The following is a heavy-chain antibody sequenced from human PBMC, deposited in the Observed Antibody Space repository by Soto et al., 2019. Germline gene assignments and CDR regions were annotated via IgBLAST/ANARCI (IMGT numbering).Heavy chain of an antibody. Sequence: PWGSLRLSCAASGFTFSNYALTLVRQAPGKGLEWVSAISGSGGTTYYADSVEGRLTISRDNSKKMLYLQMKNLRADDTAVYYCEKEFSGPIYFDYWGQGILVTVS. CDR3: EKEFSGPIYFDY. CDR2: ISGSGGTT. CDR1: GFTFSNYA. D-gene: IGHD5-12*01. J-gene: IGHJ4*02. V-gene: IGHV3-23*01.